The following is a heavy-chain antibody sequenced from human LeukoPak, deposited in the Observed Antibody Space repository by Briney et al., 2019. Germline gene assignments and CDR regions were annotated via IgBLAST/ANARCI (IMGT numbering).Heavy chain of an antibody. CDR2: IIPIFGTA. Sequence: SVRVSCKASGGTFSSYVINWVRQAPGQGLEWMGGIIPIFGTANYAQKFQGRVTITADKSTSTAYMELSSLRSEDTAVYYCARGGGDGYNLWSYYYYMDVWGKGTTVTVSS. J-gene: IGHJ6*03. V-gene: IGHV1-69*06. CDR3: ARGGGDGYNLWSYYYYMDV. CDR1: GGTFSSYV. D-gene: IGHD5-24*01.